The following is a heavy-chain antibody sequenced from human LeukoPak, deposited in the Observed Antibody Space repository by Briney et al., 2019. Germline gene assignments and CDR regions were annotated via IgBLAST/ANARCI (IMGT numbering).Heavy chain of an antibody. V-gene: IGHV6-1*01. CDR3: ARETPVFCSSTSCYIFDS. D-gene: IGHD2-2*02. CDR1: GDSVSSNSAA. J-gene: IGHJ4*02. CDR2: TYYRSRWFN. Sequence: SQTLSLTCDISGDSVSSNSAAWNWIRQSPSRGLEWLGRTYYRSRWFNDYAVSVNSRIIINRVTSKNQISLQLDSVISEGTAVCYCARETPVFCSSTSCYIFDSWGQGTLVTVSS.